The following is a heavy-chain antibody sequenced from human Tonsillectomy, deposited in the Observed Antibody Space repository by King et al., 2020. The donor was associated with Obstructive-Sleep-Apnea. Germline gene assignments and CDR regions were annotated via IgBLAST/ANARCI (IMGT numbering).Heavy chain of an antibody. CDR2: IYYSGRT. J-gene: IGHJ4*02. Sequence: QLQESGPGLVKPSETLSLTCTVSGGSISSSSYYWGGIRQPPGKGLEWIGSIYYSGRTYYNPSLKSRVTISVDTFKNQFSLKLSSVTAADTAVYYCARQDSSGWGDLDYWGQGTLVTVSS. D-gene: IGHD6-19*01. CDR1: GGSISSSSYY. CDR3: ARQDSSGWGDLDY. V-gene: IGHV4-39*01.